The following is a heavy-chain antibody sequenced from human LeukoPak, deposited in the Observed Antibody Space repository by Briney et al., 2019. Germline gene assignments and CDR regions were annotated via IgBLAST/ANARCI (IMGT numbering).Heavy chain of an antibody. D-gene: IGHD3-22*01. J-gene: IGHJ3*02. CDR2: INHSGST. CDR1: GGSFSGYY. V-gene: IGHV4-34*01. Sequence: PSETLSLTCAVYGGSFSGYYWSWIRQPPGKGLEWIGEINHSGSTNYNPSLKSRVTISVDTSKNQFSLKLSSVTAADTAVYYCASVYYDSRGDAFDIWGQGTMVTVSS. CDR3: ASVYYDSRGDAFDI.